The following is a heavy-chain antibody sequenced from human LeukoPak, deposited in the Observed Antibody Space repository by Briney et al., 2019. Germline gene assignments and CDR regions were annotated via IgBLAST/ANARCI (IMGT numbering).Heavy chain of an antibody. Sequence: GGSLRLSCAVSGFTFSNYWMSWVRQTPGGGLEWVANINADESEKYYVDSVKGRFTISRDNGKSSLYLQMNSLRVEDTAMYYCARGPAVGDTLGYWGQGTLVTVS. V-gene: IGHV3-7*01. J-gene: IGHJ4*02. D-gene: IGHD2-21*01. CDR3: ARGPAVGDTLGY. CDR1: GFTFSNYW. CDR2: INADESEK.